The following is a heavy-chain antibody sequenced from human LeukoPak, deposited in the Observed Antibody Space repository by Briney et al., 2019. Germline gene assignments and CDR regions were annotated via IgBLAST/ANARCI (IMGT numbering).Heavy chain of an antibody. J-gene: IGHJ6*03. CDR2: IFPIFGTA. CDR1: GGTFSSYA. D-gene: IGHD4-23*01. Sequence: GASVKVSCKSSGGTFSSYAISWVRQAPGQGLEWMGGIFPIFGTANYAQKFQGRVTITADKSTSTAYMELSSLRSEDTAVYYCATLGDYGGLNYYYYYMDVWGKGTTVTVSS. CDR3: ATLGDYGGLNYYYYYMDV. V-gene: IGHV1-69*06.